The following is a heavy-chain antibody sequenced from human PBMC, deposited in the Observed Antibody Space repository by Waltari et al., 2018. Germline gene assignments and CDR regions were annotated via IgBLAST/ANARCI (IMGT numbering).Heavy chain of an antibody. V-gene: IGHV1-69*12. D-gene: IGHD4-17*01. J-gene: IGHJ3*02. CDR2: IIPIFGTA. CDR1: GGTFSSYA. CDR3: VDNGDYAGAFDI. Sequence: QVQPVQSGAAVKKPGSSVKVSCKASGGTFSSYAIIVVRQAPGQGLEWMGGIIPIFGTANYAQKFQGRVTITADESTSTAYMELSSLRSEDTAVYYCVDNGDYAGAFDIWGQGTMVTVSS.